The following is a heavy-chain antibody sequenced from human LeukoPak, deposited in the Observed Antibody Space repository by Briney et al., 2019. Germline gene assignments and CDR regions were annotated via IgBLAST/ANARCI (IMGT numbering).Heavy chain of an antibody. CDR1: GGSFSGYY. Sequence: SETLSLTCAVYGGSFSGYYWGWIRQPPGKGLVWIGSIYYSGSTYYNPSLKSRVTISVDTSKNQFSLKLSSVTAADTAVYYCARRKQWLVVRWFDPWGQGTLVTVSS. V-gene: IGHV4-34*01. J-gene: IGHJ5*02. CDR3: ARRKQWLVVRWFDP. CDR2: IYYSGST. D-gene: IGHD6-19*01.